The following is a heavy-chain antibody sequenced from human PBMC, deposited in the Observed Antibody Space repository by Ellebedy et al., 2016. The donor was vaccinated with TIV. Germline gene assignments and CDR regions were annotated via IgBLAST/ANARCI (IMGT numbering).Heavy chain of an antibody. D-gene: IGHD3-16*01. CDR1: GLTDSSNY. V-gene: IGHV3-66*01. J-gene: IGHJ4*02. CDR3: ARGGCGNDFVCPPLD. CDR2: IFSGGTT. Sequence: GESLKISCAASGLTDSSNYMSWVRQAPGKGLEWVSVIFSGGTTYYADSAKGRFTISRDNSKNTLYLQMNSLRAEDTAVYYCARGGCGNDFVCPPLDWGQGTLVTVSS.